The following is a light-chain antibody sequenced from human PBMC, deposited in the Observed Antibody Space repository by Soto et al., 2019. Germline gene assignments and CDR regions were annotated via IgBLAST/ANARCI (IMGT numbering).Light chain of an antibody. CDR1: SSDVGAYNW. CDR2: DVS. Sequence: QSALTQPRSVSGSPGQSVTISCAGTSSDVGAYNWVSWYQQHPGKVPKLIIYDVSRRPSGVPDRFSGSKSGNTASLTISGLLADDEADYYCCSYAGSYTLVFGGGTKVTVL. CDR3: CSYAGSYTLV. J-gene: IGLJ3*02. V-gene: IGLV2-11*01.